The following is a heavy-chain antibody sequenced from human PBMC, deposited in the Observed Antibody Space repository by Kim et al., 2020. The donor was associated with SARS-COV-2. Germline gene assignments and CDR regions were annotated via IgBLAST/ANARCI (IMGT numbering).Heavy chain of an antibody. CDR1: GFSFSNAW. CDR3: TTDLKWGRHYDGSGYYGY. J-gene: IGHJ4*02. V-gene: IGHV3-15*01. CDR2: IRSKTDGGTT. Sequence: GGSLRLSCAASGFSFSNAWMNWARQAPGKGLEWVGRIRSKTDGGTTDYAAPVKGRFTISRDDSKNTLYLQMDSLKTEDTAVYYCTTDLKWGRHYDGSGYYGYWGQGTLVTVSS. D-gene: IGHD3-22*01.